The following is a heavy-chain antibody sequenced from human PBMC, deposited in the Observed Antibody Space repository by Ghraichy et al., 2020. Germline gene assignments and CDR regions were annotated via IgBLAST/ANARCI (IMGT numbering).Heavy chain of an antibody. D-gene: IGHD3-22*01. CDR2: ISGSGGST. V-gene: IGHV3-23*01. CDR1: GFTFSSYA. CDR3: AKDRYDSSGYYYVGWNWFDP. J-gene: IGHJ5*02. Sequence: GGSLRLSCAASGFTFSSYAMSWVRQAPGKGLEWVSAISGSGGSTYYADSVKGRFTISRDNSKNTLYLQMNSLRAEDTAVYYCAKDRYDSSGYYYVGWNWFDPWGQGTLVTVSS.